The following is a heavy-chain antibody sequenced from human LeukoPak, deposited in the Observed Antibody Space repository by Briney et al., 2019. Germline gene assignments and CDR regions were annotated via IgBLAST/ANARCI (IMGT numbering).Heavy chain of an antibody. CDR3: ARGYYYDTSGYGSIFDY. CDR2: ISASGTIT. D-gene: IGHD3-22*01. V-gene: IGHV3-48*03. Sequence: PGGSLRLSCAASGFTFSSYEMNWVRQAPGKGLEWISYISASGTITHYADSVEGRFTISRDNAKTSLYLQMNSLRAEDTAVYYCARGYYYDTSGYGSIFDYWGQGTLVTVSS. J-gene: IGHJ4*02. CDR1: GFTFSSYE.